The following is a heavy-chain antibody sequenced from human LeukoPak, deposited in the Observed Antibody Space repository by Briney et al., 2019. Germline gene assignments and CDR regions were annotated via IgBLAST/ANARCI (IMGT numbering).Heavy chain of an antibody. CDR2: ISGSGAST. Sequence: GGSLRLSCAASGFTFSSYAMSWVRQAPGKGLEWVSDISGSGASTYYADSVKGRFTVSSDDSNNTLHLQMSSLRAEDTAVYYCSSTSPGRDAFDIWGQGTMVTVSS. CDR1: GFTFSSYA. J-gene: IGHJ3*02. V-gene: IGHV3-23*01. CDR3: SSTSPGRDAFDI.